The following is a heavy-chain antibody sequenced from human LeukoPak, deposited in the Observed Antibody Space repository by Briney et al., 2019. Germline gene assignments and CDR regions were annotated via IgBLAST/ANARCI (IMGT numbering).Heavy chain of an antibody. D-gene: IGHD3-9*01. V-gene: IGHV4-38-2*02. CDR3: ARVNYDILTGPLYYYYYYMDV. CDR2: IYYSGST. J-gene: IGHJ6*03. CDR1: GYSISSGYY. Sequence: SETLSLTCTASGYSISSGYYWGWIRQPPGQGLEWIGNIYYSGSTYYNPSLKSRVTISVDTSKNHFSLKLSSVTAAATAVYYCARVNYDILTGPLYYYYYYMDVWGKGTTVTVSS.